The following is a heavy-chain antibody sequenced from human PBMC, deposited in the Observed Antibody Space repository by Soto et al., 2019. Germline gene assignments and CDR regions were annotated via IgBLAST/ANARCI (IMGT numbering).Heavy chain of an antibody. CDR3: AHITPVDFKGYYFDY. CDR2: IYWDDDR. CDR1: GFSLSTTTVG. J-gene: IGHJ4*02. V-gene: IGHV2-5*02. D-gene: IGHD3-3*01. Sequence: QITLKESGPTLVKPTQTLTLTCTLSGFSLSTTTVGVGWIRQPPGKALEWLALIYWDDDRRYIPSLKNRLTIDKDTSGGQVVLTVTNMDPVYRATYYCAHITPVDFKGYYFDYWGPGILVTVSS.